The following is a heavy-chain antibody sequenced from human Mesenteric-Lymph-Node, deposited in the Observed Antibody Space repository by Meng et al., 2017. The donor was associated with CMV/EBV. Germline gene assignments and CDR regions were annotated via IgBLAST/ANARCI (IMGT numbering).Heavy chain of an antibody. V-gene: IGHV4-59*01. D-gene: IGHD2-2*01. CDR1: GGSISSYY. CDR3: AKVSIRYLDY. CDR2: VHHSGNT. Sequence: SETLSLTCSVSGGSISSYYWSWIRQPTGKGLEWIGYVHHSGNTNYSPSLKSRVTMSVDTSRRQFSLKLHSVTAADSAVYYCAKVSIRYLDYWGQGTLVTVSS. J-gene: IGHJ4*02.